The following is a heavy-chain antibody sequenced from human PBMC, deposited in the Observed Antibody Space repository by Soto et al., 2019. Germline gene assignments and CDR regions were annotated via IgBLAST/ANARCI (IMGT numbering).Heavy chain of an antibody. CDR3: ATEDYAPGLT. CDR2: IDPSDSYT. Sequence: PGESLKISCKGSGNSFTSQWITWVRQMPGKGLEWMGRIDPSDSYTKYSPSFQGHVTIFIDKSITTAYLQWSSLKASDTAMYYCATEDYAPGLTWGQGTMVTVSS. V-gene: IGHV5-10-1*01. D-gene: IGHD3-16*01. CDR1: GNSFTSQW. J-gene: IGHJ3*01.